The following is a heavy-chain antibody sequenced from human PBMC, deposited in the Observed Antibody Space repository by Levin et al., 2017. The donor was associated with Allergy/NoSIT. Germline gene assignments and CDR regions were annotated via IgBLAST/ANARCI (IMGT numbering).Heavy chain of an antibody. CDR2: ISSSSSPI. Sequence: ETLSLTCVASGFTFSSFSMNWVRQAPGKGLEWVSYISSSSSPINYADSVKGRFTISRDNAKNSLYLLMNSLRVEDTAVYYCVRGLAATGNYWGQGTLVTVSS. J-gene: IGHJ4*02. D-gene: IGHD6-13*01. CDR1: GFTFSSFS. CDR3: VRGLAATGNY. V-gene: IGHV3-48*01.